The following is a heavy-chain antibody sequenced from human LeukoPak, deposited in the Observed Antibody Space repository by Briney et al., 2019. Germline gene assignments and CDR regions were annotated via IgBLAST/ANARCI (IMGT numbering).Heavy chain of an antibody. V-gene: IGHV4-4*07. Sequence: PSETLSLTCTVSGGSISSYCWSWIRQPAGKGLEWIGRIYTSGSTNYNPSLKSRVTMSVDTSKNQFSLKLSSVTAADTAVYYCARDDILTGYYKDAFDIWGQGTMVTVSS. CDR3: ARDDILTGYYKDAFDI. D-gene: IGHD3-9*01. CDR2: IYTSGST. CDR1: GGSISSYC. J-gene: IGHJ3*02.